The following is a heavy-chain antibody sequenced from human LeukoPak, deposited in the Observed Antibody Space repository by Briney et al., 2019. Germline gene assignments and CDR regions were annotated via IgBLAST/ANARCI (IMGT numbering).Heavy chain of an antibody. Sequence: PGGSLRLSCAASGFTFSSCEMNWVRQAPGKGLEWLSYISNSGSSKYCADSVRGRFTISRDNAKNSLYLQMNSLRAEDTAVYYCARARVPGELNYWGQGTLVTVSS. J-gene: IGHJ4*02. CDR2: ISNSGSSK. V-gene: IGHV3-48*03. CDR3: ARARVPGELNY. CDR1: GFTFSSCE. D-gene: IGHD3-10*01.